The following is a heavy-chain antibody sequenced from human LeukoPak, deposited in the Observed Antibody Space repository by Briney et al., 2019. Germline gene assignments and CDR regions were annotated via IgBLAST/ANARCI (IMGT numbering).Heavy chain of an antibody. CDR1: GGTFSSYA. CDR2: IIPIFGTA. V-gene: IGHV1-69*13. D-gene: IGHD3-22*01. J-gene: IGHJ4*02. Sequence: SVKVSCKASGGTFSSYAISWVRQAPGQGLEWMGGIIPIFGTANYAQKFQGRVTITADESTSTAYMALSSLRSEDTAVYYCANNYYDSSGPLNWGQGTLVTVSS. CDR3: ANNYYDSSGPLN.